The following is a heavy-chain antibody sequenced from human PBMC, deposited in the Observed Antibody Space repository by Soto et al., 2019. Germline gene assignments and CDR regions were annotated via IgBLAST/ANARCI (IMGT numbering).Heavy chain of an antibody. Sequence: TLSLTCTVSGVSISSGGYYWSRIRQHTGKGLEWIGYIYYSGSTYYNPSLKSRVTISVDTSKNQFSLKVSSVTAADTAVYYCATSMTTITYYFDYWGQGTLVTVSS. V-gene: IGHV4-31*03. D-gene: IGHD4-4*01. CDR1: GVSISSGGYY. J-gene: IGHJ4*02. CDR2: IYYSGST. CDR3: ATSMTTITYYFDY.